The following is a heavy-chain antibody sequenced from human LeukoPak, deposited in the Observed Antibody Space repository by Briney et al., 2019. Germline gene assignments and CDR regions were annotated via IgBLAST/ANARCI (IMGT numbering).Heavy chain of an antibody. Sequence: SVKVSCKASGGTFSSYAISRVRQAPGQGLEWMGGIIPIFGTANYAQKFQGRVTITADESTSTAYMELSGLRSEDTAVYYCARAEGQLWLGERGYYFDYWGQGTLVTVSS. J-gene: IGHJ4*02. D-gene: IGHD5-18*01. V-gene: IGHV1-69*01. CDR2: IIPIFGTA. CDR1: GGTFSSYA. CDR3: ARAEGQLWLGERGYYFDY.